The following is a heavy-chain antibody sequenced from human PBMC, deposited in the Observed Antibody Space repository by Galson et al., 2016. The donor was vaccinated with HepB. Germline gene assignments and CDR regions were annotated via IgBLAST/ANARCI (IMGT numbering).Heavy chain of an antibody. CDR3: AKVKNPNMDMIFDY. D-gene: IGHD2-2*03. Sequence: LRLSCAASGFTFSSYTMSWVRQAPGKGLEWVSSITSNGYTPYYEDSVKGRFTISRDNSKNTLYLQMNTLRAEDTAVYFCAKVKNPNMDMIFDYWGQGTLVTVSS. J-gene: IGHJ4*02. CDR1: GFTFSSYT. CDR2: ITSNGYTP. V-gene: IGHV3-23*01.